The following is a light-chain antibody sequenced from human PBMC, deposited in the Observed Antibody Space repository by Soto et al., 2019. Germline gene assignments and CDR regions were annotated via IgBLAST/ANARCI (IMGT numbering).Light chain of an antibody. Sequence: LTQPASVSGSPGQSITISCTGTSSDVGGYNYVSWYQQHPGKAPKLMIYAVTDRPSGVSSRFSGSKSGNTASLTISGLQAEDEADYYCSSYTSSSALFGTGTKVTVL. CDR3: SSYTSSSAL. V-gene: IGLV2-14*01. CDR1: SSDVGGYNY. CDR2: AVT. J-gene: IGLJ1*01.